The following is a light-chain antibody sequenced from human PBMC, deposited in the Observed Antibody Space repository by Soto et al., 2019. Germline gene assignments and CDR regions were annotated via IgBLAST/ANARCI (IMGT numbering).Light chain of an antibody. CDR2: GAS. V-gene: IGKV3-20*01. CDR3: QQYGSSRT. J-gene: IGKJ1*01. CDR1: QSVSSSY. Sequence: EIVLTQSPGTLSLSPGERATLSCRASQSVSSSYLAWYQQKPGLAPRLLIYGASSRATGIPDRFSGSGSGTEFTLTISNLQSEDFVVYYCQQYGSSRTFGQGTKVDIK.